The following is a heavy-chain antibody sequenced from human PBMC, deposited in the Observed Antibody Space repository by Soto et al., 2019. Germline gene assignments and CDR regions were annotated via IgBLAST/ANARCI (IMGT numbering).Heavy chain of an antibody. J-gene: IGHJ6*02. CDR1: GFTFSSYA. CDR2: ISGSGGST. V-gene: IGHV3-23*01. D-gene: IGHD3-10*01. Sequence: GGSLRLSCAASGFTFSSYAMSWVRQAPGKGLEWVSAISGSGGSTYYADSVKGRFTISRDNSKNTLYLQMNSLRAEDTAVYYCAKGLGELFYYYYGMDVWGQGTTVTVSS. CDR3: AKGLGELFYYYYGMDV.